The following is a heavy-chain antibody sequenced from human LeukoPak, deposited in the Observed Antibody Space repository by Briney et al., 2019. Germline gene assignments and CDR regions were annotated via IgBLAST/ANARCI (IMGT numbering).Heavy chain of an antibody. CDR2: LYRGIST. CDR3: ARYYDSSGYTQGAFDT. D-gene: IGHD3-22*01. J-gene: IGHJ3*02. CDR1: GFTVSSNY. V-gene: IGHV3-66*02. Sequence: GGSLRLSCAASGFTVSSNYPSWVRQAPGKGLEWVSSLYRGISTYYADSVKGRFTTSRDHSKNTVYLQMDSLRPEDTAVYYCARYYDSSGYTQGAFDTWGQGTMVTVS.